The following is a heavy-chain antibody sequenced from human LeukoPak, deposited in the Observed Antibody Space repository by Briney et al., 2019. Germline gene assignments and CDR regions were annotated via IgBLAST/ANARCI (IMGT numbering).Heavy chain of an antibody. CDR2: ISSSSSYI. CDR1: GFTFSSYS. J-gene: IGHJ4*02. CDR3: ARVVDGYNYFSY. Sequence: GGSLRLSCAASGFTFSSYSMNWVRQAPGKGLEWVSSISSSSSYIYYADSVKGRFTISRDNAKNSLYLQMNSLRAEDTAVYYCARVVDGYNYFSYWGQGTLVAVSS. V-gene: IGHV3-21*01. D-gene: IGHD5-24*01.